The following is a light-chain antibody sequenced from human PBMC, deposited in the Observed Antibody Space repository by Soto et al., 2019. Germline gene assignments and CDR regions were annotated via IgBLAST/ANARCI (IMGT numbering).Light chain of an antibody. V-gene: IGLV2-23*01. CDR3: CSYACSSTWV. CDR2: EGS. J-gene: IGLJ3*02. Sequence: QSALTQPASVSGSPGQSITISCTGTSSAVGSYNLVSWYQQHPGKAPKLMIYEGSKRPSGVSNRFSGSKSGNTASLTISGLEAEDEADYYCCSYACSSTWVFGGGTKLTVL. CDR1: SSAVGSYNL.